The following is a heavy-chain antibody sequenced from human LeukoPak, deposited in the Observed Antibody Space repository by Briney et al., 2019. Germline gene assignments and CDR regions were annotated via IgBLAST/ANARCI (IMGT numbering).Heavy chain of an antibody. D-gene: IGHD1-26*01. J-gene: IGHJ5*01. CDR1: GYTFTGYY. Sequence: ASVKVSCKASGYTFTGYYMHWVRQAPGQGLEWMGWINPNSGDTNYAQKFQGSVTMTRDTSISTVYMELSRLRSDDTAVYYCARASGSYWWFDSWGQGTLVTVSS. V-gene: IGHV1-2*02. CDR2: INPNSGDT. CDR3: ARASGSYWWFDS.